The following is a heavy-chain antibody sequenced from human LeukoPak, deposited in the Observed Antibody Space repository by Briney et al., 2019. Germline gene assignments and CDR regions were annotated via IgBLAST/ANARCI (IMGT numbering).Heavy chain of an antibody. CDR1: GFTFSSYE. D-gene: IGHD1-26*01. J-gene: IGHJ4*02. Sequence: QPGGSLRLSCAASGFTFSSYEMNWVRQAPGKGLERVSYISSSASIIYYADSVKGRFTISRDNAKNSLYLQMNSLRDEDTAVYYCARAVGATVYFDYWGQGTLVTVSS. CDR3: ARAVGATVYFDY. V-gene: IGHV3-48*03. CDR2: ISSSASII.